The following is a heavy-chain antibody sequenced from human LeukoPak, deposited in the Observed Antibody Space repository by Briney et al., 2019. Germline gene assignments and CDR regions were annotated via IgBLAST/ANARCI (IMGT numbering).Heavy chain of an antibody. CDR2: IYHSETT. Sequence: SETLSLTCAVSGDSISSGNWWSWVRQSPGKGLEWIGKIYHSETTNYNPSLKSRVTISVDKSKNQFSLKLNSVTAADTAVYHCARLRVVGATTWFDPWGQGTLVTVSS. D-gene: IGHD1-26*01. CDR3: ARLRVVGATTWFDP. J-gene: IGHJ5*02. CDR1: GDSISSGNW. V-gene: IGHV4-4*02.